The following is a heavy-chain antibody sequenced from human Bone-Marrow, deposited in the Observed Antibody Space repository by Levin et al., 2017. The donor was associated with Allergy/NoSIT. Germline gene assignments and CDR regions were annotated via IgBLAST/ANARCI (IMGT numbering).Heavy chain of an antibody. D-gene: IGHD3-16*01. J-gene: IGHJ4*02. Sequence: GLEWVSAISFDGMHKNYVHSVKGRFTISRDNSNNTLTLQMSSLRVEDSAIYYCTRDAAMALYYFDNWGQGTLVTVSS. V-gene: IGHV3-30*03. CDR3: TRDAAMALYYFDN. CDR2: ISFDGMHK.